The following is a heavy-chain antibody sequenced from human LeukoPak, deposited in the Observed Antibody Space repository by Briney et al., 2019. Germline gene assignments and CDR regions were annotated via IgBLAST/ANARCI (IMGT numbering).Heavy chain of an antibody. J-gene: IGHJ6*02. CDR1: GFTFSDYY. CDR3: EREVEYYGSGGMDV. D-gene: IGHD3-10*01. V-gene: IGHV3-11*01. CDR2: ISSSGSTI. Sequence: PGGSLRLSCAASGFTFSDYYMSWIRQAPGKGLEWVSYISSSGSTIYYADSVKGRFTISRDNGNNSLYLQMNSLRAEDTAVYYCEREVEYYGSGGMDVWGQGTTVTVSS.